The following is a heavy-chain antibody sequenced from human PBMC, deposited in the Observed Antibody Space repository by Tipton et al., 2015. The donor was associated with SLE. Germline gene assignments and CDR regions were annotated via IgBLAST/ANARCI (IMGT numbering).Heavy chain of an antibody. CDR3: AKANAAYYYNSRGYSMDY. Sequence: SLRLSCAASGFTFDNFAMSWVRQAPGQGLEWVSSISDDGRYTFVADSVNGRFSISRDNSNNTLYLEMNSLRAEDTAVYFCAKANAAYYYNSRGYSMDYWGQGPLVTASS. CDR1: GFTFDNFA. CDR2: ISDDGRYT. D-gene: IGHD3-22*01. V-gene: IGHV3-23*01. J-gene: IGHJ4*02.